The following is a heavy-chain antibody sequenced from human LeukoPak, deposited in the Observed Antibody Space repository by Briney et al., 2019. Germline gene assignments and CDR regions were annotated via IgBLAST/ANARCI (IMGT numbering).Heavy chain of an antibody. V-gene: IGHV4-59*08. D-gene: IGHD3-22*01. Sequence: SETLSLTCTVSGGSISSYYWSWIRQPPGKGLEWIGYIYYSGSTNYNPSLKSRVTISVDTSKNQFSLKLSSVTAADTAVYYCARQDRYYYDSSGYLLPSYYFDYWGQGTLVTVSS. CDR1: GGSISSYY. J-gene: IGHJ4*02. CDR2: IYYSGST. CDR3: ARQDRYYYDSSGYLLPSYYFDY.